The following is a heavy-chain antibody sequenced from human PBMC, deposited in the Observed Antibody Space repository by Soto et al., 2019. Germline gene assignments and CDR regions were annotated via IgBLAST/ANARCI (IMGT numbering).Heavy chain of an antibody. Sequence: GGSLRLSCAASGFTFSSYAMHWVRQAPGKGLEWVAVIPYDGSNKYYADSVKGRFTISRDNSKNTLYLQMNSQRAEDTAVYYCAPMEAGVDPWGQGTLVTVSS. V-gene: IGHV3-30-3*01. CDR3: APMEAGVDP. J-gene: IGHJ5*02. CDR2: IPYDGSNK. CDR1: GFTFSSYA. D-gene: IGHD3-10*01.